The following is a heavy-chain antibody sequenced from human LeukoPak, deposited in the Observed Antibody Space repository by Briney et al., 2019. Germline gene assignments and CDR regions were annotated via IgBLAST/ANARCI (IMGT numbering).Heavy chain of an antibody. J-gene: IGHJ4*02. CDR2: IYYSGST. V-gene: IGHV4-59*06. CDR1: GGSISSYY. D-gene: IGHD2-2*01. Sequence: SETLSLTCTVSGGSISSYYWNWIRQPPGKGLEWIGYIYYSGSTYYNPSLKSRVTISADTSKNQFSLILSSVTAADTAVYYCASSTYCSDSSCYGGYWGQGTLVTVSS. CDR3: ASSTYCSDSSCYGGY.